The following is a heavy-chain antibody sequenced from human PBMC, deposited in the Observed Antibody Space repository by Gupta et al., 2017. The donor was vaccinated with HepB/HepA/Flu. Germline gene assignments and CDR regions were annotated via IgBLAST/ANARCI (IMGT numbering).Heavy chain of an antibody. J-gene: IGHJ3*01. CDR3: ARSGTTVTSDAFDV. V-gene: IGHV3-53*01. CDR2: IYTSTST. CDR1: GFTLSDTY. Sequence: EVQLVESGGGLIQPGRSWRLCCAASGFTLSDTYMSWVRQAPGKGLEWVSVIYTSTSTFYLDSVKGRFTISRDNSKNTIHLQMNSLRVEDTAVYYCARSGTTVTSDAFDVWGPGTMVTVSS. D-gene: IGHD4-11*01.